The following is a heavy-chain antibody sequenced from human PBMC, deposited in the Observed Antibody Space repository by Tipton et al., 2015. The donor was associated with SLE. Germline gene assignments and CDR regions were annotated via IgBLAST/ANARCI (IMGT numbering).Heavy chain of an antibody. CDR3: ARLRVISYYFDY. CDR2: IYYSGST. CDR1: GGSISSSSYY. Sequence: TLSITCTVSGGSISSSSYYWGWIRQPPGKGLEWIGSIYYSGSTYYNPSLKSRVTISVDTSKNQFSLKLSSVTAADTAVYYCARLRVISYYFDYWGQGTLVTVSS. V-gene: IGHV4-39*07. D-gene: IGHD2-21*01. J-gene: IGHJ4*02.